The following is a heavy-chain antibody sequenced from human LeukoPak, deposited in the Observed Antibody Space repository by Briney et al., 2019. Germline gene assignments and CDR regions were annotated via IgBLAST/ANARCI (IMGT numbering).Heavy chain of an antibody. D-gene: IGHD3-16*01. V-gene: IGHV3-7*03. CDR2: INHNGNVN. CDR3: ARGGGLDV. J-gene: IGHJ6*02. Sequence: GECLRLSCAASVFTFSSYRMNWARQAPWKGLEWVASINHNGNVNYYVDSVKGRFTISRDNAKNSLYLQMSNLRAEDTAVYFCARGGGLDVWGQGATVTVSS. CDR1: VFTFSSYR.